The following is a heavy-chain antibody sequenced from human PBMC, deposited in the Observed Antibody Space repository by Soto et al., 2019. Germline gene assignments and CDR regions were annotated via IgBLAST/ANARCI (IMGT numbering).Heavy chain of an antibody. V-gene: IGHV4-59*08. Sequence: LCGGSISTFYWTWIRQPPGRGLEWIGFIYYTGNTNYNPSLKSRVTLSVDTSKNQFSLTLSSVTAADTAIYYCARRRTRPEAFDFWGQGALVTVSS. CDR3: ARRRTRPEAFDF. D-gene: IGHD1-1*01. J-gene: IGHJ4*02. CDR1: GGSISTFY. CDR2: IYYTGNT.